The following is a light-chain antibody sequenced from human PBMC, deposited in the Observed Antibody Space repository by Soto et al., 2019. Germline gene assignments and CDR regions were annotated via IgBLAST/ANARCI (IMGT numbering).Light chain of an antibody. V-gene: IGKV3-20*01. Sequence: EIVLAQSPATLSVSPGERVTLSCRASQPISDYVAWYQQKPGQAPRLLIYGASNRATGIPDRFSGSGSGTDFTLTISRLEPEDFAVYYCQQYGSSGTFGQGTKVDIK. J-gene: IGKJ1*01. CDR1: QPISDY. CDR2: GAS. CDR3: QQYGSSGT.